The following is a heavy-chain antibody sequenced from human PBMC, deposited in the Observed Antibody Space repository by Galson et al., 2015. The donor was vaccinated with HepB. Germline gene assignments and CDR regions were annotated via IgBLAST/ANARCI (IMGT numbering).Heavy chain of an antibody. J-gene: IGHJ6*02. Sequence: LRLSCAASGFTLKTYWMHWVRQAPGKGLVWVSRCNGDGSSTNYADAVRGRFTISRDNAKNSLYLQMDSLRAEDTAVYYCARRISLVRGIITKPDYYYGMDGWGQGTTVTVAS. CDR3: ARRISLVRGIITKPDYYYGMDG. D-gene: IGHD3-10*01. CDR1: GFTLKTYW. V-gene: IGHV3-74*01. CDR2: CNGDGSST.